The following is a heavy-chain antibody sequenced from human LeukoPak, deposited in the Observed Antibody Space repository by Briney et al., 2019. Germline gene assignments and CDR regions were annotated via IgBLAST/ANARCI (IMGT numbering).Heavy chain of an antibody. D-gene: IGHD3-22*01. CDR3: ARIPRYYYDSSGYYYQFEFQH. J-gene: IGHJ1*01. V-gene: IGHV4-34*01. Sequence: SETLSLTCAVYGGSFSGYYWSWIRQPPGKGLEWIGEINHSGSTNYNPSLKSRVTISVDTSKNQFSLKLSSVTAADTAVYYCARIPRYYYDSSGYYYQFEFQHRGQGTLVTVSS. CDR1: GGSFSGYY. CDR2: INHSGST.